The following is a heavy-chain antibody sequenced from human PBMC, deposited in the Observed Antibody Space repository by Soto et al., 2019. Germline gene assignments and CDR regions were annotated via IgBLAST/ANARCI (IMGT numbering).Heavy chain of an antibody. D-gene: IGHD1-7*01. CDR2: IIPINGTT. CDR1: GGTFSSYA. Sequence: SVNGSCKASGGTFSSYAGSWVRQAPGQGLEWMGGIIPINGTTNYAQKFQGRVTITGDTSTSTAYMELSSLRSEDTAVYYCARDLAGRSLELRHYYYYMDVWGKGTTVTVSS. CDR3: ARDLAGRSLELRHYYYYMDV. J-gene: IGHJ6*03. V-gene: IGHV1-69*06.